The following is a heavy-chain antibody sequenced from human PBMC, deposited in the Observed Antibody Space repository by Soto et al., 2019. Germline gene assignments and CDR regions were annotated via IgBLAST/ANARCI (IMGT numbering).Heavy chain of an antibody. CDR3: ATKSPVERRNSLDY. J-gene: IGHJ4*02. Sequence: ASVKVSCKVSGYTLTELSMHWVRQAPGKGLEWMGGFDPEDGETIYAQKFQGRVTMTEDTSTDTAYMELSSLRSEDTAVYYCATKSPVERRNSLDYWGQGAHVTVSS. D-gene: IGHD1-1*01. CDR1: GYTLTELS. CDR2: FDPEDGET. V-gene: IGHV1-24*01.